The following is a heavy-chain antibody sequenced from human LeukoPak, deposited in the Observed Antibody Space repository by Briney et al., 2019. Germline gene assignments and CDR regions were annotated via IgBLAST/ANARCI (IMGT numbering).Heavy chain of an antibody. CDR1: GYSFTSYW. Sequence: GESLKISCKGSGYSFTSYWIGWVRQMSGKGLEWMGIVYPGDSDTRYSPSFQGQVTISADKSINAAYLQWSSLKASDTAMYYCVRQYCSSVSSYLVFDYWGQGILVTVSS. CDR2: VYPGDSDT. D-gene: IGHD2-15*01. CDR3: VRQYCSSVSSYLVFDY. J-gene: IGHJ4*02. V-gene: IGHV5-51*01.